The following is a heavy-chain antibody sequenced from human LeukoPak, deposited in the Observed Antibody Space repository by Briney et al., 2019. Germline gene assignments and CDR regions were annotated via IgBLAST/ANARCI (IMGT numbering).Heavy chain of an antibody. J-gene: IGHJ4*02. V-gene: IGHV3-9*01. CDR3: ARDSDVHCSGGRCTNFDY. CDR1: GFIFDDYA. Sequence: PGGSLILSCAASGFIFDDYAMHWVRQAPGKGLEWVSGNWNSGSIDYAESVKGRFTISRDNAKKSLYLQMNSLRAEDTAVYYCARDSDVHCSGGRCTNFDYWGQGIRVTVSS. CDR2: NWNSGSI. D-gene: IGHD2-15*01.